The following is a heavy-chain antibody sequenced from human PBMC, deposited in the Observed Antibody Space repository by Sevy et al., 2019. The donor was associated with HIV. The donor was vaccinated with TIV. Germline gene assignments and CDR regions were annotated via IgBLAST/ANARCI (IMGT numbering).Heavy chain of an antibody. V-gene: IGHV3-9*01. Sequence: GGSLRLSCAVSGFTFDDYAMHWVQQAPGKGLEWVSGISSNSDNIDYADSVKGRFTISRDNAKNSLYLQMNSLKAEDTALYYCVKDIRITIFGNGILYGMDVWGQGTTVTVSS. CDR2: ISSNSDNI. J-gene: IGHJ6*02. CDR3: VKDIRITIFGNGILYGMDV. CDR1: GFTFDDYA. D-gene: IGHD3-3*01.